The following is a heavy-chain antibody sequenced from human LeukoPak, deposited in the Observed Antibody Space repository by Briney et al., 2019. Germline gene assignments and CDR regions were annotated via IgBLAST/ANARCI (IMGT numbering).Heavy chain of an antibody. D-gene: IGHD2-2*01. J-gene: IGHJ3*02. Sequence: GGSLRLSCAASGFTFSNYAMSWVRQAPGKGLEWVAFIRYDGSNKYYADSVKGRFTISRDNSKNTLYLQMNSLGAEDTAVYYCAKVELLFSAFDIWGQGTMVTVSS. CDR3: AKVELLFSAFDI. CDR2: IRYDGSNK. V-gene: IGHV3-30*02. CDR1: GFTFSNYA.